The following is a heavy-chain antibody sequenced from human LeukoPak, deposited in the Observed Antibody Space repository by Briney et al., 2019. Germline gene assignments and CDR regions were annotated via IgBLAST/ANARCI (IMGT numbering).Heavy chain of an antibody. CDR3: AREWARLGESID. D-gene: IGHD3-16*01. CDR1: GYTFTSYG. CDR2: ISAYNGNT. V-gene: IGHV1-18*01. J-gene: IGHJ4*02. Sequence: ASVKVSCKASGYTFTSYGISWVRQAPGQGLEWMGWISAYNGNTNYAQKLQGRVTMTTDTSTSTAYMELRSLRSGDTAVYYCAREWARLGESIDWGQGTLVTVSS.